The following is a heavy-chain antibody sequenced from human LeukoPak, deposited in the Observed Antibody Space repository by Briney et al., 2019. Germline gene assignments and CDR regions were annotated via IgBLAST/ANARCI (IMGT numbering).Heavy chain of an antibody. CDR2: IRYDGSNK. J-gene: IGHJ4*02. V-gene: IGHV3-30*02. D-gene: IGHD3-10*01. CDR3: AKSVPAIRGEIDY. CDR1: GFTFSSYG. Sequence: GGSLRLSCAASGFTFSSYGMHWVRQAPGKGLEWVAFIRYDGSNKNYVDPVKGRFTISRDNSKNTLYLQMNSLRAEDTAVYYCAKSVPAIRGEIDYWGQGTLVTASS.